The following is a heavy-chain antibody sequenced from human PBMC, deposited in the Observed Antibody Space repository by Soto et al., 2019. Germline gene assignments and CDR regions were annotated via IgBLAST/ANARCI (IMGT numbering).Heavy chain of an antibody. V-gene: IGHV4-30-4*01. J-gene: IGHJ1*01. D-gene: IGHD1-7*01. Sequence: VQLQGSGPGLVKPSQTLSLTCTVSGASVNTGDYYWSCIRQSPGKGLEWLGYIFYSGDTYYNPSLKSRATISLNTSRNQISLTLTSVTDADTAVYFCVGTGTTDDFWGQGTLVTVSS. CDR1: GASVNTGDYY. CDR2: IFYSGDT. CDR3: VGTGTTDDF.